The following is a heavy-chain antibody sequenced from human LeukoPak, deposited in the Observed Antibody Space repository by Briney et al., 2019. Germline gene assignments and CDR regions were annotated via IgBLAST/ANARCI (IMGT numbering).Heavy chain of an antibody. CDR1: GFSFGSYA. CDR3: AKDRGSGWPQFDY. V-gene: IGHV3-23*01. CDR2: ISGRGGST. Sequence: GGSLRLSCAASGFSFGSYAMSWVRRAPGKGLEWVSAISGRGGSTYYADSVKGRFTISRDNSKNTLYLQMNSLRAEDTAVYYCAKDRGSGWPQFDYWGQGTLVTVSS. D-gene: IGHD6-19*01. J-gene: IGHJ4*02.